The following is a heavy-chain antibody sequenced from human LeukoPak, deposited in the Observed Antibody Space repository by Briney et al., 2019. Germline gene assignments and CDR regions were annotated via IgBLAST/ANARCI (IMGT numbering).Heavy chain of an antibody. V-gene: IGHV4-59*01. CDR2: IYYNGYT. J-gene: IGHJ3*02. D-gene: IGHD3-10*01. Sequence: SETLSLTCTVSGGPIGTYYWSWIRQPPGKGLEWIGYIYYNGYTHYNPSLKSRVTISLHTSKNQFSLKLSSVNAADTAVYYCARVLPQKRLWGSGSYNSRRAFDIWGQGTMVTVSP. CDR3: ARVLPQKRLWGSGSYNSRRAFDI. CDR1: GGPIGTYY.